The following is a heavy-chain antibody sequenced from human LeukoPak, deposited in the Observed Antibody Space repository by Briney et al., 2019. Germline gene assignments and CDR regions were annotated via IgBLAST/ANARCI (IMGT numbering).Heavy chain of an antibody. CDR1: GGSISSYY. Sequence: PSETLSLTCTVSGGSISSYYWSWIRQPPGKGLEWIGYIYYSGSTNYNPSLKSRVTISVDTSKNQFSLKLSSVTAADTAVYYCARDPSTGYSSRFDIWGQGTMVTVSS. CDR3: ARDPSTGYSSRFDI. D-gene: IGHD6-13*01. CDR2: IYYSGST. V-gene: IGHV4-59*01. J-gene: IGHJ3*02.